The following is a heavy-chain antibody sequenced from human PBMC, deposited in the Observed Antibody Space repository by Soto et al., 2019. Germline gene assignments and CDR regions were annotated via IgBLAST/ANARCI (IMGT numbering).Heavy chain of an antibody. CDR1: WDTLTKSY. J-gene: IGHJ3*02. Sequence: ASVKVSCKASWDTLTKSYLHWVRQAPGQGLEWMGWINAGNGNTKYSQKFQGRVTITRDTSASTAYMELSSLRSEDTAVYYCARTRAARPGDAFDIWGQGTMVTVSS. D-gene: IGHD6-13*01. V-gene: IGHV1-3*01. CDR3: ARTRAARPGDAFDI. CDR2: INAGNGNT.